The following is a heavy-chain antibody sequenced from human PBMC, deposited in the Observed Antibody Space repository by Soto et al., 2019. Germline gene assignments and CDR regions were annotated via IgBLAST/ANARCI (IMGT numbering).Heavy chain of an antibody. D-gene: IGHD5-12*01. J-gene: IGHJ3*02. V-gene: IGHV5-10-1*01. Sequence: PGESLKISCEGSGYSFTSYWISWVRQMPGKGLEWMGRIDPSDSYTCYSPSFQGHVTMTTDTSTSTACMELRSLRSDDTAVYYCARERPLGSGYDYDAFDIWGQGTMVTVSS. CDR1: GYSFTSYW. CDR3: ARERPLGSGYDYDAFDI. CDR2: IDPSDSYT.